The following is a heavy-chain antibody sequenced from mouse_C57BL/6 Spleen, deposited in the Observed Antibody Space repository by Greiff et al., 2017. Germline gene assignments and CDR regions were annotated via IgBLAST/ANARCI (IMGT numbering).Heavy chain of an antibody. Sequence: QVQLQQPGAELVKPGASVKLSCKASGYTFTSYWMQWVKQRPGQGLEWIGEIDPSDSYTNYNQQFKGKATLTVDTSSSTAYMQLSSLTSEDAAVYYCARKDGTRDYAMDYWGQGTSVTVSS. J-gene: IGHJ4*01. CDR2: IDPSDSYT. D-gene: IGHD1-1*01. V-gene: IGHV1-50*01. CDR3: ARKDGTRDYAMDY. CDR1: GYTFTSYW.